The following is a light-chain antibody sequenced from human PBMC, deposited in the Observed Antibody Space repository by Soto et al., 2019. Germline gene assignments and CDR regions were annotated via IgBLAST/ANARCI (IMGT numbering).Light chain of an antibody. CDR1: QSVSTD. CDR3: HQYGSSPGT. V-gene: IGKV3-15*01. Sequence: EIVMTQSPATLSVSPGERATLSCRASQSVSTDLAWYQQKPGQAPRLLIYGASTRATGIPGRFSGSGSGTEFTLTISSLQSEDFAVYYCHQYGSSPGTFGQGTKLEIK. J-gene: IGKJ2*02. CDR2: GAS.